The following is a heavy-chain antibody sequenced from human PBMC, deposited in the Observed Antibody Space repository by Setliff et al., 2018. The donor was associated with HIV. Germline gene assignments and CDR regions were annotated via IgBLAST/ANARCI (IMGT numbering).Heavy chain of an antibody. Sequence: PSETLSLTCTVSGGSLNGYSWSWIRQAAGEGLEWVGRFHATGVTNYSPSLKSRVSMSIDKSKSQFSLKLTSMTAADTAVYYCARDLRGTQSSDYWGQGTLVTVSS. CDR2: FHATGVT. D-gene: IGHD1-1*01. V-gene: IGHV4-4*07. CDR3: ARDLRGTQSSDY. CDR1: GGSLNGYS. J-gene: IGHJ4*02.